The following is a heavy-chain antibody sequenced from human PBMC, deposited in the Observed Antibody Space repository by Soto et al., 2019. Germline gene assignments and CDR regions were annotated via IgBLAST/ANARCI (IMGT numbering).Heavy chain of an antibody. V-gene: IGHV1-69*13. Sequence: GASVKVSCKASGGTFSSYAISWVRQAPGQGLGWMGGIIPIFGTANYAQKFQGRVTITADESTSTAYMELSSLRSEDTAVYYCARGGGYDAFDIWGQGTMVTVSS. J-gene: IGHJ3*02. CDR1: GGTFSSYA. CDR2: IIPIFGTA. CDR3: ARGGGYDAFDI. D-gene: IGHD3-16*01.